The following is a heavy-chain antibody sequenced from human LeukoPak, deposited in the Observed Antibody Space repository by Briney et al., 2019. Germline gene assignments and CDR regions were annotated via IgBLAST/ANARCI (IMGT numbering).Heavy chain of an antibody. CDR3: ARVWGSLTLFGFDY. CDR1: GFTFITYW. CDR2: INTDGSST. V-gene: IGHV3-74*01. D-gene: IGHD2-21*01. J-gene: IGHJ4*02. Sequence: PGGSLRLSCAASGFTFITYWMHWVRQAPGKGLVWVSRINTDGSSTNYADSVKGRFTISRDNAKNTLYLQMNSLRAEDTAVYYCARVWGSLTLFGFDYWGQGALVTVSS.